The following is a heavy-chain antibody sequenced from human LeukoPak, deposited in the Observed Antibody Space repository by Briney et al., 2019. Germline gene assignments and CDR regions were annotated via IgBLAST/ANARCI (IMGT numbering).Heavy chain of an antibody. Sequence: SETLSLTCGVSGGSIDITNYWSWIRQPPGKGLEWIGFIYHTGSSHYNPSLKSRVTISVDTSKNQFSLNLRSVTAADTAVYFCGRESRIVGTTSVWYYFDYWGQGTLVTVSS. CDR3: GRESRIVGTTSVWYYFDY. CDR1: GGSIDITNY. D-gene: IGHD1-26*01. J-gene: IGHJ4*02. V-gene: IGHV4-30-4*01. CDR2: IYHTGSS.